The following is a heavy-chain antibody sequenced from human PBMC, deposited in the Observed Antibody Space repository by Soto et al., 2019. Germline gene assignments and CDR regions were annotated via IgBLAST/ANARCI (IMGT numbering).Heavy chain of an antibody. CDR1: GGSISSYY. J-gene: IGHJ6*03. CDR2: IYYSGST. CDR3: ARLNGRIPAAAISYYHYYYMDV. D-gene: IGHD2-2*01. Sequence: SETLSLTCTVSGGSISSYYWSWIRQPPGKGLEWIGYIYYSGSTNYNPSLKSRVTISVDTSKNQFSLKLSSVTAADTAVYYCARLNGRIPAAAISYYHYYYMDVWGKGTTVTVSS. V-gene: IGHV4-59*08.